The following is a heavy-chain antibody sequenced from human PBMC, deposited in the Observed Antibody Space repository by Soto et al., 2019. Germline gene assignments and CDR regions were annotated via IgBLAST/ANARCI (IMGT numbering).Heavy chain of an antibody. CDR2: ISGGSSTI. Sequence: PGGSLRLSCAASGFSFNTYGMSWVRQTPGMRLEWVSAISGGSSTIYYADSVKGRFTVSRDNSKNTLYLQMDSLRVGDTAIYYCASTSGKIGYGVLDYWGQGILVTVSS. V-gene: IGHV3-23*01. CDR3: ASTSGKIGYGVLDY. CDR1: GFSFNTYG. J-gene: IGHJ4*02. D-gene: IGHD1-26*01.